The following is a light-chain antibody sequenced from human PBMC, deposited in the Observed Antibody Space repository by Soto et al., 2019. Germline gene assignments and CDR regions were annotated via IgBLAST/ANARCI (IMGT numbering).Light chain of an antibody. V-gene: IGLV2-14*01. CDR2: DVS. J-gene: IGLJ2*01. Sequence: QSALTQPASVSGSPGQSITISCTGTSSDVGGYNYVSWYQQHPGKAPKLMIYDVSNRPSGVSTRFSCSKSSNTASLTIFGLQSEEEDDYYCSSYTSSSAPVVFGGGTKLTVL. CDR1: SSDVGGYNY. CDR3: SSYTSSSAPVV.